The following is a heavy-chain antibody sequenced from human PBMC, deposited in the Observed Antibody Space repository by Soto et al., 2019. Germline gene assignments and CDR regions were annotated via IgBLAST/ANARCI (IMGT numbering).Heavy chain of an antibody. Sequence: EAQLVESGGGLVKPGGPLSLLCAASGFTFSNAWMNWVRRAPGKGLEWVGRVKSRSDGGTVDYAAPVKGRFAISRDDSKNTFSLQMNSLKTEDTAVYYCATDPYSGSYGAFDLWGQGTVVTVSS. V-gene: IGHV3-15*01. CDR2: VKSRSDGGTV. D-gene: IGHD1-26*01. CDR1: GFTFSNAW. J-gene: IGHJ3*01. CDR3: ATDPYSGSYGAFDL.